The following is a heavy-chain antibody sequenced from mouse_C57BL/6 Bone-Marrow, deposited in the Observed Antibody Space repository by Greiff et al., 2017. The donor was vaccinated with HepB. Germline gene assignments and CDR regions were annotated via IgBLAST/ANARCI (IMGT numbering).Heavy chain of an antibody. CDR3: ARRYGTYFDY. CDR1: GFTFSDYY. J-gene: IGHJ2*01. V-gene: IGHV5-16*02. D-gene: IGHD2-1*01. Sequence: EVKLMESEGGLVQPGSSMKLSCTASGFTFSDYYMAWVRQVPEKGLEWVANINYDGSSTYYLDSLKSRFIISRDNAKNILYLQMSSLKSEDTATYYCARRYGTYFDYWGQGTTLTVSS. CDR2: INYDGSST.